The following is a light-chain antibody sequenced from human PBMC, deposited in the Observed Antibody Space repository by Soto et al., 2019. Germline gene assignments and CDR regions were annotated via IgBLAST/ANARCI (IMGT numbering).Light chain of an antibody. CDR2: SNN. Sequence: QSVLTQPPSVSGAPGRRLTFPGTGSTDYDVHWYQQVPGTAPKVFIRSNNERASGVPDRFSGSKSGASASLAITGLQAEDEADYYCQSYDSSLSDVVFGGGTKLTVL. V-gene: IGLV1-40*01. CDR3: QSYDSSLSDVV. CDR1: TDYD. J-gene: IGLJ2*01.